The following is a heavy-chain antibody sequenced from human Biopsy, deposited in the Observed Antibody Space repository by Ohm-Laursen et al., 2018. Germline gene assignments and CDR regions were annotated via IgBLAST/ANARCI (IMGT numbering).Heavy chain of an antibody. CDR1: GYTFSSYG. CDR3: ARGGTLVVVPTAVLHSFDI. Sequence: GESLKISCKVSGYTFSSYGINWVRQAPGQGLEWLGWISTYNGNTNYAQNLQGRVTMTTDTSTSTAYMELRSLRSDDTAVYYCARGGTLVVVPTAVLHSFDIWGQGTMVTVSS. D-gene: IGHD2-2*01. J-gene: IGHJ3*02. V-gene: IGHV1-18*01. CDR2: ISTYNGNT.